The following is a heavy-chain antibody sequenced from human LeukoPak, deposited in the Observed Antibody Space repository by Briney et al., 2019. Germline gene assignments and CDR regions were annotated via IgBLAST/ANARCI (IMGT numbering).Heavy chain of an antibody. CDR1: GASISSGDYS. Sequence: PSQTLSLTCAVSGASISSGDYSWGWIRQPPGRGLEWIVYIYYSGSTTYNPSLKSRLTISLDRSKNQISLNLNSVTAADTAVYYCAAHYTTRSYRFDHWGQGTLVTVSS. CDR3: AAHYTTRSYRFDH. CDR2: IYYSGST. V-gene: IGHV4-30-2*01. D-gene: IGHD3-16*02. J-gene: IGHJ4*02.